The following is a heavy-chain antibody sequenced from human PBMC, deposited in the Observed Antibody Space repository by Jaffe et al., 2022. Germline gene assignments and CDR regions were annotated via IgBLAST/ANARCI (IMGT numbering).Heavy chain of an antibody. D-gene: IGHD3-3*01. CDR3: ARVARSGYWAYYYYMDV. CDR2: INPNSGGT. CDR1: GYTFTGYY. J-gene: IGHJ6*03. Sequence: QVQLVQSGAEVKKPGASVKVSCKASGYTFTGYYMHWVRQAPGQGLEWMGRINPNSGGTNYAQKFQGRVTMTRDTSISTAYMELSRLRSDDTAVYYCARVARSGYWAYYYYMDVWGKGTTVTVSS. V-gene: IGHV1-2*06.